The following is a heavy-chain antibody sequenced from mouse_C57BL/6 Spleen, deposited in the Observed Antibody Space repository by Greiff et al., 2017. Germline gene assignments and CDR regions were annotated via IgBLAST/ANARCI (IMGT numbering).Heavy chain of an antibody. CDR3: ERDSNYHYAMDY. J-gene: IGHJ4*01. CDR2: ILPGSGST. CDR1: GYTFTGYW. D-gene: IGHD2-5*01. Sequence: VKLQQSGAELMKPGASVKLSCKATGYTFTGYWIAWVKQRPGHGLEWIGEILPGSGSTNYNEKFNGKATFTADPSSNTAYMQLSSLTTKDSDNYYCERDSNYHYAMDYWGKGTTVTVAS. V-gene: IGHV1-9*01.